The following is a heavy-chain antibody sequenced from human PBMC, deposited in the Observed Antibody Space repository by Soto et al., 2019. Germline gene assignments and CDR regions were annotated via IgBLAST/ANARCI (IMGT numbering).Heavy chain of an antibody. CDR1: GYTFTSYD. D-gene: IGHD3-3*02. CDR3: ARPNHAYPILYGMDV. J-gene: IGHJ6*02. V-gene: IGHV1-8*01. CDR2: MNANSGNR. Sequence: QVQLVQSGAEVKKPGASVKVSCKASGYTFTSYDINWVRQATGQGLEWMGWMNANSGNRGYAQKFQRRVTMTRHTSISTPYMELSSLRSEDTAVYYCARPNHAYPILYGMDVWGQGTTVTVSS.